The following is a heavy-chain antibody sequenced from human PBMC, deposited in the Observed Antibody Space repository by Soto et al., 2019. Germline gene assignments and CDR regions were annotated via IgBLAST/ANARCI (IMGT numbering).Heavy chain of an antibody. Sequence: QVQLQESGPGLVKPSGTLSLTCAVSGGSISATNWWIWVRQPPGKGLEWIAEVSPSGTTNYPPSPTSRVTTSLGKPQNQFSLNLISLTAAYTAVYFRARAVRCFATDMCFGGWFDPWGPGTVVTVSS. CDR3: ARAVRCFATDMCFGGWFDP. CDR2: VSPSGTT. CDR1: GGSISATNW. D-gene: IGHD2-15*01. J-gene: IGHJ5*02. V-gene: IGHV4-4*02.